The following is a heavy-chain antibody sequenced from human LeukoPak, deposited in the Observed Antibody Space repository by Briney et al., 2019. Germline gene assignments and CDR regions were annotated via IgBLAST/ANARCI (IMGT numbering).Heavy chain of an antibody. J-gene: IGHJ4*02. Sequence: ASVKVSCKASGYXFTGYYIHWVRQAPGQGLEWMGWINPNSGGTNYAQKFQGRVTMTRDTSISTAYMELSRLRSDDTAVYYCAREDSSVSDFDYWGQGTLVTVSS. CDR1: GYXFTGYY. CDR3: AREDSSVSDFDY. D-gene: IGHD1-14*01. V-gene: IGHV1-2*02. CDR2: INPNSGGT.